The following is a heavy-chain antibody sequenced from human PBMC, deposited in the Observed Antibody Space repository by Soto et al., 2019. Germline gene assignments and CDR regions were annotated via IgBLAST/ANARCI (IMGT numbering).Heavy chain of an antibody. J-gene: IGHJ4*02. CDR1: GFTFSTYG. Sequence: GGSLRLSCEVSGFTFSTYGMHWVRQAPGKGLEWVALISFDGSKKNYADSVKGRFTISRDNSKNMMYLQMNSLRPEDTAVYYCARGVLDDYGSSGYSPDHWGQGTLVTVSS. V-gene: IGHV3-30*03. D-gene: IGHD3-22*01. CDR2: ISFDGSKK. CDR3: ARGVLDDYGSSGYSPDH.